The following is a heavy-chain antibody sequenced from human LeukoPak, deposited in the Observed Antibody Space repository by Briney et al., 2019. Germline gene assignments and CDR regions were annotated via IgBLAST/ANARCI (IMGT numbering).Heavy chain of an antibody. Sequence: GASVKVSCKASGGTFSTYPISWVRQAPGQGLEWMGGIIPVFGAANYAQKFQGRVTITTDESTSTAYMELSGLRSEDTAVYYCAREFSRYCSSTNCFDYFDYWGQGTLVTVSS. D-gene: IGHD2-2*01. V-gene: IGHV1-69*05. J-gene: IGHJ4*02. CDR3: AREFSRYCSSTNCFDYFDY. CDR2: IIPVFGAA. CDR1: GGTFSTYP.